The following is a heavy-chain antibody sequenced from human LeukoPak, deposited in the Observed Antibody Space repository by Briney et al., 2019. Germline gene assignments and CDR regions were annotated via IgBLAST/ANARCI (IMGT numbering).Heavy chain of an antibody. CDR1: GGSISSGDYY. V-gene: IGHV4-30-4*08. D-gene: IGHD2-2*01. CDR2: IYYSGST. CDR3: ARPINYQPPRWYFDL. Sequence: PSETLSLTCTVSGGSISSGDYYWSWIRQPPGKGLEWIGYIYYSGSTYYNPSLKSRVTIAVDTSKNQLSLKLSSVTAADTAVYYCARPINYQPPRWYFDLWGRGTLVTVSS. J-gene: IGHJ2*01.